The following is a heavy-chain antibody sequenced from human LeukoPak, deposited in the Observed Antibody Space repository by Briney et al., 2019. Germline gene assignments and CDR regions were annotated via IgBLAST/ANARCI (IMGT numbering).Heavy chain of an antibody. D-gene: IGHD4-17*01. CDR3: AKLRLATVTSDY. Sequence: PGGSLRLSCVASGFTFNNYAMSWVRQSPGKGLEWVSAISANGGDTFHADSVKGRFTISRDNSKNTLYLQMNSLRAEDTAVYYCAKLRLATVTSDYWGQGTLVTVSS. V-gene: IGHV3-23*01. CDR2: ISANGGDT. J-gene: IGHJ4*02. CDR1: GFTFNNYA.